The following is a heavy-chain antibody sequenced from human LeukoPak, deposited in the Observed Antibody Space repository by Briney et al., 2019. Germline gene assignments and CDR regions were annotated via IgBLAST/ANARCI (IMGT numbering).Heavy chain of an antibody. CDR3: AKDLAIVVVTASFDY. CDR1: GFTFSTSA. J-gene: IGHJ4*02. Sequence: GGSLRLSCAASGFTFSTSAMSWVRQAPGKGLEWVSAISGSGGSTYYADSVKGRFTISRDNSKNTLYLQMNSLRAEDTAVYYCAKDLAIVVVTASFDYWGQGTLVTVSS. D-gene: IGHD3-22*01. CDR2: ISGSGGST. V-gene: IGHV3-23*01.